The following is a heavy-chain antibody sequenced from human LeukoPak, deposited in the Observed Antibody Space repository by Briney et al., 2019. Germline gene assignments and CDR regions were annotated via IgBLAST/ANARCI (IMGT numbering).Heavy chain of an antibody. Sequence: PGGSLRLSCAASGFTVGSNYMSWVRQAPGKGLEWVSIIYTGGSTYYADSVKGRFTISRDNAKNSLYLQMNSLRAEDTALYHCARSRSTPNWFDPWGQGTLVTVSS. J-gene: IGHJ5*02. CDR3: ARSRSTPNWFDP. CDR1: GFTVGSNY. CDR2: IYTGGST. V-gene: IGHV3-53*01. D-gene: IGHD4-17*01.